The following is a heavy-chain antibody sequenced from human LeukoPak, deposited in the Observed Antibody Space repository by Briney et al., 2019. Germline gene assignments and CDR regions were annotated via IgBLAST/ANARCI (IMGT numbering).Heavy chain of an antibody. Sequence: ASVKVSCKASGYTFSSYGFSWVRQAPGQGLDCMECIRCYNGNTNYAQKLQGRVTMTTDTSTTTAYIDLRNLRSDDTAVYYCARGPYCSGATCYSQYFDYWGQGTLVTVSS. D-gene: IGHD2-15*01. V-gene: IGHV1-18*01. CDR2: IRCYNGNT. CDR1: GYTFSSYG. J-gene: IGHJ4*02. CDR3: ARGPYCSGATCYSQYFDY.